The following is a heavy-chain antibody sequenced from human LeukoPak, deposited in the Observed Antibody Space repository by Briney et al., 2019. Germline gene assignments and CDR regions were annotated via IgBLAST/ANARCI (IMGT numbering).Heavy chain of an antibody. V-gene: IGHV3-48*03. Sequence: GGSLRLSCAASGFTFSSYEMNWVRQAPGKGLEWVSYISSSGSTIYYADSVKGRFTISRDNAKNSLYLQMNSLRAEDTAVCYCAAKSTVTGRDAFDIWGQGTMVTVSS. CDR2: ISSSGSTI. CDR3: AAKSTVTGRDAFDI. J-gene: IGHJ3*02. D-gene: IGHD4-17*01. CDR1: GFTFSSYE.